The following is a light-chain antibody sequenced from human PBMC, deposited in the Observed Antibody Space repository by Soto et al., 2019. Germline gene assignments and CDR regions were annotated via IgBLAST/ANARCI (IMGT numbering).Light chain of an antibody. CDR1: QSVGDTF. V-gene: IGKV3-20*01. J-gene: IGKJ1*01. CDR2: GVS. Sequence: EIVLTQSPGTLSLSPGEKATLSCRASQSVGDTFLSWYQQKPGLAPRLLIYGVSNRATGNPDRFSGSGSGKDFLLTISNMEPEDFALYYCGQFVSSPPRTFGQGTKVEIK. CDR3: GQFVSSPPRT.